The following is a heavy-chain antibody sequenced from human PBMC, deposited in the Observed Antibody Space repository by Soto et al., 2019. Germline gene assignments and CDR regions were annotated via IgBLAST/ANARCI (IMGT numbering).Heavy chain of an antibody. J-gene: IGHJ4*02. V-gene: IGHV3-23*01. Sequence: QSGGSLRLSCAASGFTFTIYAMSWVRQAPGKGLEWVSTISDSGGSTYYADSVKGRFTISRDNSKNTLYLQVNSLRVEDTAVYYCAKRDLAYWGQGTLVTVSS. CDR1: GFTFTIYA. CDR2: ISDSGGST. CDR3: AKRDLAY.